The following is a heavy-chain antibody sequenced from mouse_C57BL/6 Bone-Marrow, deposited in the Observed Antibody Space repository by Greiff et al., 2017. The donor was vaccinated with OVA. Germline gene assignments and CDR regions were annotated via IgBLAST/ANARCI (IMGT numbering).Heavy chain of an antibody. Sequence: EVQVVESGGGLVQPGGSLKLSCAASGFTFSDYYMYWVRQTPEKRLEWVAYISNGGGSTYYPDTVKGRFTISRDNAKNTLYLQMSRLKSEDTAMYYCARHSNYYAMDYWGQGTSVTVSS. CDR3: ARHSNYYAMDY. J-gene: IGHJ4*01. CDR1: GFTFSDYY. D-gene: IGHD2-5*01. V-gene: IGHV5-12*01. CDR2: ISNGGGST.